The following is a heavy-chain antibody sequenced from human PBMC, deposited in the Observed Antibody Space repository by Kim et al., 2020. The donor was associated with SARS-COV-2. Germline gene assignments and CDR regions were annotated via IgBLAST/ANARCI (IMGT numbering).Heavy chain of an antibody. Sequence: SETLSLTCAVSGGSISSSNWWSWVRQPPGKGLEWIGEIYHSGSTNYNPSLKSRVTISVDKSKNQFSLKLSSVTAADTAVYYCARVVRYSGAEQDYWGQGTLVTVSS. D-gene: IGHD7-27*01. V-gene: IGHV4-4*02. CDR2: IYHSGST. J-gene: IGHJ4*02. CDR1: GGSISSSNW. CDR3: ARVVRYSGAEQDY.